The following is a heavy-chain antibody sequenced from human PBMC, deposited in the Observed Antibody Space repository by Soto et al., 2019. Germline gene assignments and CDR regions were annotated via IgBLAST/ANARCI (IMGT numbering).Heavy chain of an antibody. CDR1: GFTFSSHE. V-gene: IGHV3-48*03. CDR2: ISSSGSTK. Sequence: SGGSLRLSCAASGFTFSSHEMNWVRQAPGKGLEWVSYISSSGSTKNNADSVKGRFAISRDNAKSSLYLQMNSLRAEDTAVYYCARGGGPLDYWGQGTLVTVSS. CDR3: ARGGGPLDY. D-gene: IGHD3-16*01. J-gene: IGHJ4*02.